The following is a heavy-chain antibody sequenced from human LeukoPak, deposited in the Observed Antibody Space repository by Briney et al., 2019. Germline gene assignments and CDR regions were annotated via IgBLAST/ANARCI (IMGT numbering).Heavy chain of an antibody. CDR2: MHHSGST. CDR3: ARTSSSGLVGGYYFDY. J-gene: IGHJ4*02. D-gene: IGHD6-19*01. CDR1: GYSISNNYY. Sequence: SETLSLTCNVSGYSISNNYYWGWIRQPPGKGLEWIGSMHHSGSTFISPSLNSRVTISMQTSKNQFSLKLGSVTAADTAVYYCARTSSSGLVGGYYFDYWGQGTLVTVSS. V-gene: IGHV4-38-2*02.